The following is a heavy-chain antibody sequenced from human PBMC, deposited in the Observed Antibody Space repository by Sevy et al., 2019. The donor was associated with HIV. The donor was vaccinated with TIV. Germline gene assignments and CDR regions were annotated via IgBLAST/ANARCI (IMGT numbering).Heavy chain of an antibody. CDR2: IYYSGST. J-gene: IGHJ4*02. V-gene: IGHV4-39*01. Sequence: WETLSLTCTVSGDSISSSNFYWGWIRQPPGKGLEWIGSIYYSGSTYYNPSLKSRVTISVDTSKDQFSLKLRSVTAADTAVYYCARLFDDSSGPPSDYWGQGTLVTVSS. D-gene: IGHD3-22*01. CDR3: ARLFDDSSGPPSDY. CDR1: GDSISSSNFY.